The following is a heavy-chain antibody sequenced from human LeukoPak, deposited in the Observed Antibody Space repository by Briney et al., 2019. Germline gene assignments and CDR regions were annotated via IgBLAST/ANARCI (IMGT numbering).Heavy chain of an antibody. J-gene: IGHJ4*02. CDR3: ARGYNFGLDY. CDR1: GFTFSSSW. V-gene: IGHV3-74*01. D-gene: IGHD1-1*01. Sequence: GGSLRLPCAASGFTFSSSWMHWVRQAPGKGLVWVSRISSDGSSTNYADSVKGRFTISRDNAKNTLYLQMDSLRAEDTSVYYCARGYNFGLDYWGQGALVTVSS. CDR2: ISSDGSST.